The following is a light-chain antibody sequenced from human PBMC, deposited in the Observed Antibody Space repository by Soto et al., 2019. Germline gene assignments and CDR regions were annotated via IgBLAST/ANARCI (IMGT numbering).Light chain of an antibody. CDR2: EVS. J-gene: IGLJ1*01. CDR1: STDFVGYNR. Sequence: QSALTRPPSVSVSPGQSVTSSCTGTSTDFVGYNRVSWYQQPPGTAPKLMIYEVSKRPSGVPDRFSGSKSGNTASLTISGLQAADEADYYCSLYTSENAYVFGTGTKVTVL. CDR3: SLYTSENAYV. V-gene: IGLV2-18*01.